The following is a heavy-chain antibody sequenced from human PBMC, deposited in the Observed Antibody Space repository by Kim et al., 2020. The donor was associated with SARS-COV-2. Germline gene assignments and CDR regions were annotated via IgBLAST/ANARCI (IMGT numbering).Heavy chain of an antibody. V-gene: IGHV3-48*02. CDR1: GFTFSSYS. Sequence: GGSLRLSCAASGFTFSSYSMNWVRQAPGKGLEWVSYISSSSSTIYYADSVKGRFTISRDNAKNSLYLQMNSLRDEDTAVYYCARDHPYCSSTSCYALFDYWGQGTLVTVSS. CDR2: ISSSSSTI. D-gene: IGHD2-2*01. CDR3: ARDHPYCSSTSCYALFDY. J-gene: IGHJ4*02.